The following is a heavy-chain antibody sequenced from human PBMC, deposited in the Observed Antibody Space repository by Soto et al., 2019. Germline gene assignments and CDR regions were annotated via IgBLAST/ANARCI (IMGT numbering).Heavy chain of an antibody. V-gene: IGHV1-69*06. CDR2: IIPIFGTA. CDR1: GGTFSSYA. J-gene: IGHJ6*02. Sequence: AVKVSCKASGGTFSSYAISWVRQAPGQGLEWMGGIIPIFGTANYAQKFQGRVTITADKSTSTAYMELSSLRSEDTAVYYCARGGTIFGVVMGYYYYGMDVWGQGTTVTVSS. CDR3: ARGGTIFGVVMGYYYYGMDV. D-gene: IGHD3-3*01.